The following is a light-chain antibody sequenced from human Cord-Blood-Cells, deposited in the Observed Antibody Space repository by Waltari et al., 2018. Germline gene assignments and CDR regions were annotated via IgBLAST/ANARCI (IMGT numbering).Light chain of an antibody. Sequence: EIVLTQSPGTLSLSPGERATLPCRASQSVSSSYLAWYQQKPGQAPSLLIYGASSRATGIPDRFSGSGSGTDFTLTISRLGPEDFAVYYCQHYGSAPWTFGQGTKVEIK. CDR3: QHYGSAPWT. V-gene: IGKV3-20*01. CDR1: QSVSSSY. CDR2: GAS. J-gene: IGKJ1*01.